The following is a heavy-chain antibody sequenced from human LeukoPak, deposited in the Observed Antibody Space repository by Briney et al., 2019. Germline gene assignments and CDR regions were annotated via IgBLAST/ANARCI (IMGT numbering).Heavy chain of an antibody. CDR2: IRYDGSSE. V-gene: IGHV3-30*02. J-gene: IGHJ6*03. CDR1: GFMFSGYG. D-gene: IGHD3-10*01. CDR3: AKTGDQSYYYYMDV. Sequence: AGGFLRLSCAPSGFMFSGYGMHWVRQAPGKGLEWVAFIRYDGSSEYYANSVKGRFTISRDNSKNVLFLQMNSLRAEDTALYYCAKTGDQSYYYYMDVWGKGTTVTVSS.